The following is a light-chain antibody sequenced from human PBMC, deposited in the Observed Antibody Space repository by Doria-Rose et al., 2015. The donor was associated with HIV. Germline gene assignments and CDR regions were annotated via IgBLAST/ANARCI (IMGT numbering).Light chain of an antibody. Sequence: EIVLTQSPGTLSLSPGERATLSCRASQSFSSTYLAWYQQKPGQAPSLLIYDGSTRATVIPDRISASGPGTDFTLTIIRLEPEDFALYYCHQYGTSWTFGQGTKVEI. CDR3: HQYGTSWT. CDR1: QSFSSTY. V-gene: IGKV3-20*01. J-gene: IGKJ1*01. CDR2: DGS.